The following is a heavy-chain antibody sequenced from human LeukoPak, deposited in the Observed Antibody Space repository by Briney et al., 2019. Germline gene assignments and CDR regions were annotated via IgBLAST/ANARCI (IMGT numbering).Heavy chain of an antibody. D-gene: IGHD6-19*01. J-gene: IGHJ4*02. V-gene: IGHV1-2*02. Sequence: AASVKVSCKASGYTFTGYYIHWVRQAPRQGLEWMGWINPNSGVTHYPQKFQGRVTMTRDTSIRTAYMEVSSLRSDDTAVYYCARGQQWLEAFDYWGLGTLVTVSS. CDR3: ARGQQWLEAFDY. CDR1: GYTFTGYY. CDR2: INPNSGVT.